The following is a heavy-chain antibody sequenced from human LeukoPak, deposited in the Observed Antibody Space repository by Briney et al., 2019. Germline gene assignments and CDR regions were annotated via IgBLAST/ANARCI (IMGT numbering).Heavy chain of an antibody. V-gene: IGHV3-23*01. Sequence: GGSLRLPCAASGFTFSDYALGWVRQAPGRGLEWVATLSGSGAGTYYSDSVQGRFTISRDNSKRTLFLQMNSLRAEDTAFYYCAKAELGVDTFFDYWGQGTLVTVSS. D-gene: IGHD3-3*01. CDR2: LSGSGAGT. J-gene: IGHJ4*02. CDR1: GFTFSDYA. CDR3: AKAELGVDTFFDY.